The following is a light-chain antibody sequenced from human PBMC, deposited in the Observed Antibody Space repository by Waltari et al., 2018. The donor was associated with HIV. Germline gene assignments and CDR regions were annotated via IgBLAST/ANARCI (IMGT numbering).Light chain of an antibody. Sequence: DIELTQSPRTLSLSPGDRATLSCRASQPLRDDTLAWYSQSPGQSPRLLVFAGSYMATGVPDIISGSGSGTDFTLTISSVEPDDCGVYYCEHYRGESPGTFGQGTKVDI. J-gene: IGKJ1*01. CDR1: QPLRDDT. CDR2: AGS. CDR3: EHYRGESPGT. V-gene: IGKV3-20*01.